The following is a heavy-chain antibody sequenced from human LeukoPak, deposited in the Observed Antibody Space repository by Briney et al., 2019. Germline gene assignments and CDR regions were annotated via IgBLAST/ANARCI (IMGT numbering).Heavy chain of an antibody. V-gene: IGHV4-4*07. CDR3: ARDRAYGDYFGWFDP. Sequence: SETLSLVSTVSGGSVRDNYWSWLRQPAGKGLEWIGRIYSSGTPNYNPPLKSRVTMSVDTSKNQFSLKLSSVIAADTAVYYCARDRAYGDYFGWFDPWGQGTLVTVSS. CDR1: GGSVRDNY. CDR2: IYSSGTP. D-gene: IGHD4-17*01. J-gene: IGHJ5*02.